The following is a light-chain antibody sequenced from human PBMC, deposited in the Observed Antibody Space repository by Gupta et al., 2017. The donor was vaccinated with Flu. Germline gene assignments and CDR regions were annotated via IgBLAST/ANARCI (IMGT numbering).Light chain of an antibody. V-gene: IGLV2-23*01. Sequence: QPAPTQPASGLGSPGQSTTISCTGTSSDVGNYNLASWYQQFPGKVPKLIIYEDTERPSGVSNRFSGSRSGNTASLTISGLQAEDEADYYCCSYAGTVLFGGGTKVTVL. CDR3: CSYAGTVL. CDR1: SSDVGNYNL. J-gene: IGLJ3*02. CDR2: EDT.